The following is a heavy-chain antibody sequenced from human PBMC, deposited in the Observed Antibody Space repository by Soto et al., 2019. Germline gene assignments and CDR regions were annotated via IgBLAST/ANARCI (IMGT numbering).Heavy chain of an antibody. CDR2: ISGSGNTS. CDR1: GFTFSSYA. Sequence: EVQLLESGGGLVQPGGSLRLSCAASGFTFSSYAMTWVRQAPGKGLEWVSAISGSGNTSYYADSVKGRFTISRDSPKKMLYLQMNSLRPEDTAVYYCAKDRGRTWYEDYWGQGTLVTVSS. D-gene: IGHD6-13*01. CDR3: AKDRGRTWYEDY. J-gene: IGHJ4*02. V-gene: IGHV3-23*01.